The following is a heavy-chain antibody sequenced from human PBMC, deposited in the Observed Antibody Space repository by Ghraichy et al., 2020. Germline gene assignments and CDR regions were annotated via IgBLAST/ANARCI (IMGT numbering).Heavy chain of an antibody. Sequence: SETLSLTCAVSGYSISSGNWWDWIRQSPGKGLEWIGSIHYNGATYYNPSLESRVTMSVDTSKKQVSLTVRSVTAADTAVYYCARDLGIAVGEFDTWGQGTLVTVSS. CDR3: ARDLGIAVGEFDT. J-gene: IGHJ5*02. CDR1: GYSISSGNW. V-gene: IGHV4-28*03. D-gene: IGHD6-19*01. CDR2: IHYNGAT.